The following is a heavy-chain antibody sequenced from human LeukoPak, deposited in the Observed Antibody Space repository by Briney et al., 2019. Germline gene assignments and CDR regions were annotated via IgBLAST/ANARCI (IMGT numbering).Heavy chain of an antibody. J-gene: IGHJ4*02. CDR3: AKRGVVIRVILVGFHKEAYYFDS. CDR1: GFTFKIYS. D-gene: IGHD3-22*01. V-gene: IGHV3-21*01. CDR2: ISSSSSHM. Sequence: GGSLRLSCAASGFTFKIYSMNWVRQAPGKGLEWVSSISSSSSHMYYADSVKGRFTISRDNAKNSLYLQMNTLRAEDTAVYFCAKRGVVIRVILVGFHKEAYYFDSWGQGALVTVSS.